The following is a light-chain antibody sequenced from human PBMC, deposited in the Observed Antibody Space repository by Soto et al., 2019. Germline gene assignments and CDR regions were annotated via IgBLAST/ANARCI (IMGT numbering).Light chain of an antibody. Sequence: QSALTQPAPVSGSPGQSITVSFPGTNSDVCDYNYVSWYQQPPGKAPKLIIYGVTNRPSGVSNRFSGSKSGNTASLTISGLQAEDGADYYCSSYTSRMSYVFGGGTKVTVL. CDR3: SSYTSRMSYV. V-gene: IGLV2-14*03. CDR1: NSDVCDYNY. CDR2: GVT. J-gene: IGLJ1*01.